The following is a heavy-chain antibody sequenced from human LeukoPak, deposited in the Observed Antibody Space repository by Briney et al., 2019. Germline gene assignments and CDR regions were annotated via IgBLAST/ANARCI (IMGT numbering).Heavy chain of an antibody. Sequence: SQTLSLTCTVSGGPISSGDYYWSWIRQPPGKGLEWIGYIYYSGSTYYNPALKSRVTISVDTSKNQFSLKLSSVTATGTAVYYCATTDCSSTSCHYYYYYYMDVWGKGTTVTVSS. D-gene: IGHD2-2*01. V-gene: IGHV4-30-4*08. J-gene: IGHJ6*03. CDR2: IYYSGST. CDR1: GGPISSGDYY. CDR3: ATTDCSSTSCHYYYYYYMDV.